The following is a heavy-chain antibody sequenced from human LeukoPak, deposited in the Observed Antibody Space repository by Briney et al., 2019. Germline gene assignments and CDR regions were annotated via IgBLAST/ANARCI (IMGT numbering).Heavy chain of an antibody. D-gene: IGHD6-13*01. J-gene: IGHJ4*02. Sequence: PGGSLRLSCAASGFTFSSYAMHWVRQAPGKGLEWVAVISYDGSNKYYADSVKGRFTISRDNAKNSLYLQMNSLRAEDTAVYYCAREIAAAGNDYWGQGTLVTVSS. CDR3: AREIAAAGNDY. V-gene: IGHV3-30-3*01. CDR2: ISYDGSNK. CDR1: GFTFSSYA.